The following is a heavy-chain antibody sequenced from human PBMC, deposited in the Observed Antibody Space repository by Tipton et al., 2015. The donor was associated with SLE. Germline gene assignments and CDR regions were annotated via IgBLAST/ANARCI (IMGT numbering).Heavy chain of an antibody. Sequence: RSLRLSCAASGFTFSSYAMHWVRQAPGKGLEWVAVISYDGSNKYYADSVKGRFTISRDNSKNTLYLQMNSLRAEDTAVYYCARDLLIRYSSSLDYWGQGTLVTVSS. CDR3: ARDLLIRYSSSLDY. V-gene: IGHV3-30*04. CDR1: GFTFSSYA. J-gene: IGHJ4*02. CDR2: ISYDGSNK. D-gene: IGHD6-6*01.